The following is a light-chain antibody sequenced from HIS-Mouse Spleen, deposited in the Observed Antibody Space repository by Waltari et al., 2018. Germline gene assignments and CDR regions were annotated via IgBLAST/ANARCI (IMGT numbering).Light chain of an antibody. CDR3: QQYNNWPPFT. V-gene: IGKV3-15*01. Sequence: EIVITQSPATLSVSPGERATLSCRARQSVSSNLAWYQQKPGQAPRLLIYGASTRATGIPARFSGSGSGTEFTLTISSLQSEDFAVYYCQQYNNWPPFTFGPGTKVDIK. CDR2: GAS. J-gene: IGKJ3*01. CDR1: QSVSSN.